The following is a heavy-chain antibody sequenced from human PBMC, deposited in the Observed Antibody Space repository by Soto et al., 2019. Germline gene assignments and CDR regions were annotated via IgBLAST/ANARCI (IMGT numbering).Heavy chain of an antibody. J-gene: IGHJ6*02. CDR3: ARRYSSSWYLYYYYGMDV. CDR2: IYYSGST. V-gene: IGHV4-59*01. D-gene: IGHD6-13*01. CDR1: GGSISSYY. Sequence: SETLSLTCTVSGGSISSYYWSWIRQPPGKGLEWIGYIYYSGSTNYNPSLKSRVTISVDTSKNQFSLKLSSVTAADTAVYYCARRYSSSWYLYYYYGMDVWGQGTTVTVSS.